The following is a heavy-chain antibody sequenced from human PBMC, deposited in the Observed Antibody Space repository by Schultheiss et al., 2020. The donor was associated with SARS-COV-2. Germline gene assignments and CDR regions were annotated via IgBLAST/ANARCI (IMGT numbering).Heavy chain of an antibody. J-gene: IGHJ5*02. CDR2: IYYSGST. CDR3: ARDRHPQYHWFDP. CDR1: GGSISSYY. D-gene: IGHD4-11*01. V-gene: IGHV4-59*12. Sequence: SETLSLTCTVSGGSISSYYWSWIRQPPGKGLEWIGYIYYSGSTYYNPSLKSRVTISVDTSKNQFSLKLSSVTAADTAVYYCARDRHPQYHWFDPWGQGTLVTVSS.